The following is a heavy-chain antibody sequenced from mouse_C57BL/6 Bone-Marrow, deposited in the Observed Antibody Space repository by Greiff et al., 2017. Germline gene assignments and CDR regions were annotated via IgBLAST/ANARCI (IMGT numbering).Heavy chain of an antibody. J-gene: IGHJ1*03. CDR1: GYTFTSYW. CDR3: ARSYGFYWYFDV. CDR2: IHPNSGST. V-gene: IGHV1-64*01. D-gene: IGHD2-2*01. Sequence: VQLQQPGAELVKPGASVKLSCKASGYTFTSYWMHWVKQRPGQGLEWIGMIHPNSGSTNYNEKFKSKATLTVDKSSSTAYMQLSSLTSEDSAVYYCARSYGFYWYFDVWGTGTTVTVSS.